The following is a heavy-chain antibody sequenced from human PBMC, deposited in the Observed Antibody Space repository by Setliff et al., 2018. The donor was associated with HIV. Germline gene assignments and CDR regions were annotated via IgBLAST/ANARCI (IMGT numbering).Heavy chain of an antibody. Sequence: GGSLRLSCVASGFTFNSYWMYWVRQAPGKGLVCVSRVSNDGGREYYVDSVKGRFTISRDNAKSSLYLQMDSLRAEDTSVYYCWSGYTSGRWGQGTLVTVSS. D-gene: IGHD3-3*01. V-gene: IGHV3-74*01. CDR3: WSGYTSGR. J-gene: IGHJ4*02. CDR1: GFTFNSYW. CDR2: VSNDGGRE.